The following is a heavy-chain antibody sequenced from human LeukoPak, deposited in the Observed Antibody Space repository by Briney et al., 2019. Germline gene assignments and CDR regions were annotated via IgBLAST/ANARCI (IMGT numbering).Heavy chain of an antibody. CDR3: ARSLMLPANWFGP. D-gene: IGHD2-8*01. CDR1: GYSFTSYW. Sequence: GESLKISCKGSGYSFTSYWIGWVRQMPGKGLEWMGITYPGDSDTRYSPSFQGQVTISVDKSISTAFLQWSRLKASDTAIYYCARSLMLPANWFGPWGQGTLVTVSS. V-gene: IGHV5-51*01. J-gene: IGHJ5*02. CDR2: TYPGDSDT.